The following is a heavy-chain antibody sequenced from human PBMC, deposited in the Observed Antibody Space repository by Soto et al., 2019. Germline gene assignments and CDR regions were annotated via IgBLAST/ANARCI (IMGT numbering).Heavy chain of an antibody. CDR1: GYTFTSYA. D-gene: IGHD2-2*01. Sequence: ASVKVSCTASGYTFTSYAINWVRQATGQGLEWMGWISTYSGNTSYAQKLQDRVTMTTDTSTSTAYMELRSLRSDDTAVYYCAREKMPDVWGQGTTVTVSS. J-gene: IGHJ6*02. CDR3: AREKMPDV. CDR2: ISTYSGNT. V-gene: IGHV1-18*01.